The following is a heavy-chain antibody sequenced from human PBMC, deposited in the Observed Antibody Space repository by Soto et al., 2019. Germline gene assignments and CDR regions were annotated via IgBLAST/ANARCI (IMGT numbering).Heavy chain of an antibody. V-gene: IGHV4-39*01. CDR3: ARLGGYCTITSCSGYYGVDG. J-gene: IGHJ6*02. CDR1: GGYISSGPYS. D-gene: IGHD2-2*01. CDR2: FYYSGST. Sequence: QLQLQESGPGLVKTAETLSLTCTVSGGYISSGPYSWGWIRQPPGKGLEWIGTFYYSGSTHYNPSLVSRVTLSVDTSKNQFSLKVSSVTAADTAVYYCARLGGYCTITSCSGYYGVDGWGQGTTVTVSS.